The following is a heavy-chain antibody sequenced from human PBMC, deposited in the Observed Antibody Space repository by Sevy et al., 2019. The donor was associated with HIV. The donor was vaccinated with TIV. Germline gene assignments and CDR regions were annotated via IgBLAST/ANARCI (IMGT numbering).Heavy chain of an antibody. J-gene: IGHJ5*02. CDR3: ASHEDWGSSSWFRFDP. Sequence: SETLSLTCSVSGGSIKYYYWSWIRQPPGKGLEWIANIFYSGSANYNPSLKSRVTISVDTSKNQFSLRLNSVTAADTAVYYCASHEDWGSSSWFRFDPWGQGTLVTVSS. CDR1: GGSIKYYY. CDR2: IFYSGSA. D-gene: IGHD6-13*01. V-gene: IGHV4-59*01.